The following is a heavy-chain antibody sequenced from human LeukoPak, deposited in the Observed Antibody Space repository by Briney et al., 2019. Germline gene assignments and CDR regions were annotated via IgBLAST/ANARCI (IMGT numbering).Heavy chain of an antibody. CDR1: GFTFSNYA. Sequence: PGGSLRLSCAASGFTFSNYAMSWVRQAPGKGLEWVSSISESGGSTYYADSVEGRFTISRDDSKNTLYLQMNNLRAEDTAVYYCAKNDGGRWPFDPWGQGTLVTVSS. CDR3: AKNDGGRWPFDP. J-gene: IGHJ5*02. V-gene: IGHV3-23*01. D-gene: IGHD4-23*01. CDR2: ISESGGST.